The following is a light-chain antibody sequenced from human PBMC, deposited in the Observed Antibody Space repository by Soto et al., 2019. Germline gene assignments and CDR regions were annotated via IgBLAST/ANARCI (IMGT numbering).Light chain of an antibody. J-gene: IGKJ5*01. CDR2: RTS. Sequence: EIVMTQSPATLSVSPGEGATLSCRASQGIGNTLAWYQQKPGQTPRLLIYRTSIRATGVPARFSGSASGTEFTLTITSLQSEDFAVYYCQQRYNWPPTFGQGTRLEIK. CDR1: QGIGNT. CDR3: QQRYNWPPT. V-gene: IGKV3-15*01.